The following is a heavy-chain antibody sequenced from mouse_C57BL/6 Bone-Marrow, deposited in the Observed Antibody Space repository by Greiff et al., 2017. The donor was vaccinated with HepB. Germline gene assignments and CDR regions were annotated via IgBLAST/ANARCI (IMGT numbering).Heavy chain of an antibody. CDR2: INPSSGYT. Sequence: QVHVKQSGAELAKPGASVKLSCKASGYTFTSYWMHWVKQRPGQGLEWIGYINPSSGYTKYNQKFKDKATLTADKSSSTAYMQLSSLTYEDSAVYYCASLYPFFAYWGQGTLVTVSA. D-gene: IGHD2-1*01. CDR3: ASLYPFFAY. CDR1: GYTFTSYW. V-gene: IGHV1-7*01. J-gene: IGHJ3*01.